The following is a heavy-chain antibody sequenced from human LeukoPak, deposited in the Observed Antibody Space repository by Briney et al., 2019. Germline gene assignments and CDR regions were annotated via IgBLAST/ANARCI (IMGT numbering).Heavy chain of an antibody. J-gene: IGHJ5*02. CDR3: ARDGAAAGRGHGFDP. CDR1: GGSISSYY. V-gene: IGHV4-59*01. CDR2: IYYSGST. Sequence: SETLSLTCTVSGGSISSYYWSWIRQPPGKGLEWIGYIYYSGSTNYNPSLKSRVTISVDTSKNQFSLKLSSVTAADTAVYYCARDGAAAGRGHGFDPWSQGTLVTVSS. D-gene: IGHD6-13*01.